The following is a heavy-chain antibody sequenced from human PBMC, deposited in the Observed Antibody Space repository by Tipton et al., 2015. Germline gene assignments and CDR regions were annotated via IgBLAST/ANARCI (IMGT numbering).Heavy chain of an antibody. Sequence: GSLRLSCEASGFTFKTYSFGWVRQTPGKGLEWVSYISSATTIIYYADSVKGRFTVSRDDAKSSLFLQMDRLRVEDSAVYYCARVDLRPLRYFDLWGRGTLVTVSS. CDR3: ARVDLRPLRYFDL. J-gene: IGHJ2*01. CDR2: ISSATTII. V-gene: IGHV3-48*01. CDR1: GFTFKTYS. D-gene: IGHD3-9*01.